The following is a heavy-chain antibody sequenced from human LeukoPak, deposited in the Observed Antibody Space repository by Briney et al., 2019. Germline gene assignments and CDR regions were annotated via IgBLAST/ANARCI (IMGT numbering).Heavy chain of an antibody. D-gene: IGHD2-21*01. CDR3: ARSHAFVLGPLDYYYYMDV. J-gene: IGHJ6*03. CDR2: ISAYNGNT. V-gene: IGHV1-18*04. CDR1: GYTFTSYY. Sequence: ASVKVSCKASGYTFTSYYMRWVRQAPGQGLEWMGWISAYNGNTNYAQKLQGRVTMTTDTSTSTAYMELRSLRSDDTAVYYCARSHAFVLGPLDYYYYMDVWGKGTTVTVSS.